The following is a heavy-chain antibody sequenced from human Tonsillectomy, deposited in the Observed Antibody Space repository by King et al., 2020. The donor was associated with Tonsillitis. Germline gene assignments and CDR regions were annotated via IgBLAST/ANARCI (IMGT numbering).Heavy chain of an antibody. V-gene: IGHV4-59*01. J-gene: IGHJ5*02. CDR2: IYYSGST. D-gene: IGHD5-24*01. CDR1: GGSISSYY. Sequence: QLQESGPRLVKPSETLSLTCTVSGGSISSYYWNWIRQPPGKGLEWIGYIYYSGSTNYNPSLKSRVTISVDTSKNQFSLKLSSVTAADTALYYCARGRSWLNWFDPWGQGTLVTVSS. CDR3: ARGRSWLNWFDP.